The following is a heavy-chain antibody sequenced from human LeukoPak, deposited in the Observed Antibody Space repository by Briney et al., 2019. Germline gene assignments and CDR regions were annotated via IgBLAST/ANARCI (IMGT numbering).Heavy chain of an antibody. Sequence: PGGALRLSRSASGLTFSSYAMHWVRRAPGKGLEWVAVISYDGSNKYYADSVKGRFTISRDNSKNTLYLQMNSLRAEDTAVYYCAGTPRVYFDWFLADCMDVWGQVTTVTVSS. CDR1: GLTFSSYA. V-gene: IGHV3-30*04. D-gene: IGHD3-9*01. J-gene: IGHJ6*02. CDR2: ISYDGSNK. CDR3: AGTPRVYFDWFLADCMDV.